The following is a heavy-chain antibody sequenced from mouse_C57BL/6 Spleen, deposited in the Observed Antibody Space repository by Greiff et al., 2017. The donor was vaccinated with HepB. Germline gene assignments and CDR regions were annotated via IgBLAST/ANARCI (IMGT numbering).Heavy chain of an antibody. Sequence: VQLQQSGPELVKPGASVKISCKASGYAFSSSWMNWVKQRPGKGLEWIGRIYPGDGDTNYNGKFKGKATLTADKSSSTAYMQLSSLTSEDSAVYFCARSNWGLAMDYWGQGTSVTVSS. J-gene: IGHJ4*01. CDR1: GYAFSSSW. D-gene: IGHD4-1*01. CDR3: ARSNWGLAMDY. V-gene: IGHV1-82*01. CDR2: IYPGDGDT.